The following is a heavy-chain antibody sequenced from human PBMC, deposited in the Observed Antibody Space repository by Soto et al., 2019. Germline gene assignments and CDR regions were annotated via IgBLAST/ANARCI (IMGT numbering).Heavy chain of an antibody. Sequence: EVQLVESGGGIVQPGGSLRLSCAASGFSFNSYWMHWVRQVPGKGLVWVSRINSDGTKTSYADSVKGRFTIARDNAKNTLYLEMNSLRPEDTAVYYCARVGVGAYYFDDWGQGTLVTVSS. CDR3: ARVGVGAYYFDD. V-gene: IGHV3-74*01. CDR1: GFSFNSYW. D-gene: IGHD1-26*01. J-gene: IGHJ4*02. CDR2: INSDGTKT.